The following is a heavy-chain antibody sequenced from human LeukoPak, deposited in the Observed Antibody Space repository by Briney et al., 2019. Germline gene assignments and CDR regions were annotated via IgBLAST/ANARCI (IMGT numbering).Heavy chain of an antibody. CDR3: ASGSPSGYVGDWFDP. J-gene: IGHJ5*02. D-gene: IGHD5-12*01. V-gene: IGHV4-31*03. CDR1: GGSFGSSGYY. Sequence: SETLSLTCSVSGGSFGSSGYYWSWIRQHPGKGLGWIGSIDYSGNTYYNPSLKSRLTISEDTSKSQFSLKLRSVTAADTAVYYCASGSPSGYVGDWFDPWGQGTLVIVSS. CDR2: IDYSGNT.